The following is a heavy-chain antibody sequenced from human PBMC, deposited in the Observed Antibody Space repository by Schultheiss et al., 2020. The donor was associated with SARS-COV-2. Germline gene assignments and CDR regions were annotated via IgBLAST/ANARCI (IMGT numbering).Heavy chain of an antibody. V-gene: IGHV3-30-3*01. CDR1: GFSFSSYA. CDR2: ISYDGSNK. J-gene: IGHJ4*02. Sequence: GGSLRLSCAASGFSFSSYAMSWVRQAPGKGLEWVAVISYDGSNKYYADSVKGRFTISRDNSKNTLYLQMNSLRAEDTAVYYCAGEKRITMVRGVEDYWGQGTLGTVSS. CDR3: AGEKRITMVRGVEDY. D-gene: IGHD3-10*01.